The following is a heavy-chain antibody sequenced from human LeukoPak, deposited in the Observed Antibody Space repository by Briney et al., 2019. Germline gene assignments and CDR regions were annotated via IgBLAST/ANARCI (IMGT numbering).Heavy chain of an antibody. D-gene: IGHD3-22*01. J-gene: IGHJ6*03. CDR2: IIPIFGTA. CDR1: GGTFSSYA. CDR3: ARDLYYYDSSGYSPMDV. Sequence: ASVKVSCKASGGTFSSYAISWVRQAPGQGLEWMGGIIPIFGTANYAQKFQGRVTITADESTSTAYMELSSLRSEDTAVYYCARDLYYYDSSGYSPMDVWGKGTTVTISS. V-gene: IGHV1-69*13.